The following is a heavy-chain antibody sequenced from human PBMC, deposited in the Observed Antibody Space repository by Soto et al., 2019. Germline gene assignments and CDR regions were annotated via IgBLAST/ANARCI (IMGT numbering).Heavy chain of an antibody. J-gene: IGHJ4*02. CDR3: ARNDYGDYRPVY. D-gene: IGHD4-17*01. CDR2: IDDSGST. CDR1: GGSFSGYY. V-gene: IGHV4-34*01. Sequence: QVQLHQWGAGPLKPSETLSLTCAVSGGSFSGYYWSWISQSPGKGLEWIGEIDDSGSTNYNPYLKSRVTISVDTSKKELFLKLRSVTDADTAVYFCARNDYGDYRPVYWGQGTLVIVSS.